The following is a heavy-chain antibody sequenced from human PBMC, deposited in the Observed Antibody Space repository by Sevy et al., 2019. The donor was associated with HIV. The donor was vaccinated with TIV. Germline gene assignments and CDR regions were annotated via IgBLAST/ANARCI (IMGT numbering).Heavy chain of an antibody. J-gene: IGHJ4*02. V-gene: IGHV3-49*03. CDR2: ITRNSYEAYGGTT. Sequence: GGSLRLSCTTSGFTFDDYAMSWFRQAPGKGLEWVAFITRNSYEAYGGTTDYGASVKGRFIISRDDSKSIAYLQMSSLKTEDTAVYNCTRGLATADTPEYYFDYWGQGTLVTVSS. CDR3: TRGLATADTPEYYFDY. CDR1: GFTFDDYA. D-gene: IGHD5-12*01.